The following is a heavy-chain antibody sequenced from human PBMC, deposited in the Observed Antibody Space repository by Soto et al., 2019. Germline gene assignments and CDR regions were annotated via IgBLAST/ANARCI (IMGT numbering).Heavy chain of an antibody. J-gene: IGHJ4*02. V-gene: IGHV1-69*01. D-gene: IGHD3-22*01. Sequence: QVQLVQSGAEVKKPGSSVKVSCKASGGTFSSYAISWVRQAPGQGLEWMGGIIPIFGTANYAQKFEGRVTITADESTSSAYMELHSRRCEDTAVYYCAGGYYYDSSGYYYSAFDYWGQGTLVTVSS. CDR2: IIPIFGTA. CDR1: GGTFSSYA. CDR3: AGGYYYDSSGYYYSAFDY.